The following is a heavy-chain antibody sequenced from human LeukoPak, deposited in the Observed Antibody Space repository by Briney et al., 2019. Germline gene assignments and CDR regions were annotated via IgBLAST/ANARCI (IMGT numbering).Heavy chain of an antibody. CDR2: ISAYNGDT. J-gene: IGHJ4*02. Sequence: ASVNVSCKASGGTFSSYDIIWVRQAPGQGLEWMGWISAYNGDTNYEGRVTMTTDTSTSTAYMELRSLRSDDTAVYYCARDRSDERAADYWGQGTLVTVSS. D-gene: IGHD3-16*01. CDR1: GGTFSSYD. V-gene: IGHV1-18*01. CDR3: ARDRSDERAADY.